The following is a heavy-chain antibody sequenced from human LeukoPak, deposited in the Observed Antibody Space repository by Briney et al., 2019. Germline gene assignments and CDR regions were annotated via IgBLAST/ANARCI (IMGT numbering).Heavy chain of an antibody. CDR1: GYTFTGYY. V-gene: IGHV1-2*02. J-gene: IGHJ4*02. D-gene: IGHD7-27*01. CDR3: ARVPGDDYYFDY. CDR2: INPNSGGT. Sequence: ASVKVSCKASGYTFTGYYMHWVRQAPGQGLEWMGWINPNSGGTNYAQKFQGRVTMARDTSISTAYMELSRLRSDDTAVYYCARVPGDDYYFDYWGQGTLVTASS.